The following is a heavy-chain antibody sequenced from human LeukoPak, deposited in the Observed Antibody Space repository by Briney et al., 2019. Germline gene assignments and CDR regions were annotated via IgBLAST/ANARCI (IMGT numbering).Heavy chain of an antibody. Sequence: GGSPRLSCAASGFTFRSYGMHWVRQAPGKGLEWVTFIQYDGSNKYYADSVKGRFTVSRDNSKNTLYLQMSSLRAEDTAVYYCAEDYGGNWGQGTLVTVSS. CDR3: AEDYGGN. CDR2: IQYDGSNK. V-gene: IGHV3-30*02. CDR1: GFTFRSYG. J-gene: IGHJ4*02. D-gene: IGHD4-23*01.